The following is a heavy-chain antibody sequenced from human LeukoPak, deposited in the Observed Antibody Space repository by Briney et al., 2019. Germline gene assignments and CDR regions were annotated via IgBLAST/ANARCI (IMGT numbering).Heavy chain of an antibody. V-gene: IGHV4-38-2*02. D-gene: IGHD6-13*01. CDR3: ARDFTFSSPTGYFDY. CDR1: GYSISSGYY. Sequence: KPSETLSLTCTVSGYSISSGYYWGWIRQPPGKELEWIGSIYHSGSTYYNPSLKSRVTISVDTSKNQFSLKLSSVTAADTAVYYCARDFTFSSPTGYFDYWGQGTLVTVSS. J-gene: IGHJ4*02. CDR2: IYHSGST.